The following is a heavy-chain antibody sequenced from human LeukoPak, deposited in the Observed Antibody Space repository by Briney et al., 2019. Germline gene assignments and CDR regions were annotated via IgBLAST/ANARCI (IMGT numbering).Heavy chain of an antibody. Sequence: ASAKVSCKASGYTFTEYNIKSVSQASGQGLEWMGWMNTKNGNTGYAQKFQGRVNIRRTTSINTAYMELSSLRSKDTAVYYCARGKYDFWSGYYTENNWFDAWGQGTLVTVSS. V-gene: IGHV1-8*03. CDR3: ARGKYDFWSGYYTENNWFDA. CDR1: GYTFTEYN. D-gene: IGHD3-3*01. J-gene: IGHJ5*02. CDR2: MNTKNGNT.